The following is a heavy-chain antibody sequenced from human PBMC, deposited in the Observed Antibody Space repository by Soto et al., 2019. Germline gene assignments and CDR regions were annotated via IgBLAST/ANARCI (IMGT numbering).Heavy chain of an antibody. CDR2: IYPGDSDT. V-gene: IGHV5-51*03. Sequence: EVQLVQSGAEVKKPGESLKISCKGYGYSFTSYWIGWVRQMPGKGLEWMGIIYPGDSDTRYSPSFQGQVTISADKSISTAYLPWSSLKSSDTAMYYCARRYDGIVAVSPWFDPCGQGTLVTVSS. J-gene: IGHJ5*02. D-gene: IGHD2-15*01. CDR1: GYSFTSYW. CDR3: ARRYDGIVAVSPWFDP.